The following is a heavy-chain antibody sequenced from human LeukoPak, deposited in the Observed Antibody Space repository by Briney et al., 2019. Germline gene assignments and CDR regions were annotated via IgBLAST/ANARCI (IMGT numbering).Heavy chain of an antibody. CDR2: INHSGST. CDR3: ARARAYGDYADAFDI. Sequence: SETLSLTCTVSGGSISSGDYYWSWIRQPPGKGLEWIGEINHSGSTNYNPSLKSRVTISVDTSKNQFSLKLSSVTAADTAVYYCARARAYGDYADAFDIWGQGTMVTVSS. CDR1: GGSISSGDYY. V-gene: IGHV4-39*07. J-gene: IGHJ3*02. D-gene: IGHD4-17*01.